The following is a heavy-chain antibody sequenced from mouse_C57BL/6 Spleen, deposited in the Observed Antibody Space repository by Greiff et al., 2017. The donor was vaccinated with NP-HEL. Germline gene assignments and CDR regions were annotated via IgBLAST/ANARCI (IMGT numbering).Heavy chain of an antibody. CDR1: GYAFTNYL. D-gene: IGHD1-1*01. J-gene: IGHJ3*01. V-gene: IGHV1-54*01. CDR3: ARGEVITTVVARAY. CDR2: INPGSGGP. Sequence: QVQLQQSGAELVRPGTSVKVSCKASGYAFTNYLIEWVKPRPGQGLEWIGVINPGSGGPNYNEKFKGKATLTADQSYSTAYMQRSSLTSEDSAVYFCARGEVITTVVARAYWGQGTRVTVSA.